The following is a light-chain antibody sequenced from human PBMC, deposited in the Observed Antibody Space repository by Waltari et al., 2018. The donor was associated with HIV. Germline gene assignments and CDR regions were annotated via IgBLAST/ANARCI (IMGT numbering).Light chain of an antibody. CDR2: DAS. CDR3: QQRSDWPPLT. J-gene: IGKJ4*01. V-gene: IGKV3-11*01. Sequence: EIVLTQSPAPLSLSPGERATLSCRASQSVNRNLAWYQQKPGQAPRLLIYDASNMATGIPARFSGSGSGTDFTLTISSLEPEDFAVYYCQQRSDWPPLTFGGGTKVEIK. CDR1: QSVNRN.